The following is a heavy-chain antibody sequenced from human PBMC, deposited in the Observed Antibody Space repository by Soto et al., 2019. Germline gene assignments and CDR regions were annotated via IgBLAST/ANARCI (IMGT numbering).Heavy chain of an antibody. CDR1: GYSIIGYY. V-gene: IGHV1-46*01. J-gene: IGHJ3*02. D-gene: IGHD1-26*01. Sequence: ASVKVSCKASGYSIIGYYMHWVRQAPGQGLQWMGIINPSGSIRTYAQKFQGRVTVTRDASTSTVYMELSSLTSDDTAVYYCASSIGGMFNAFDILGQGTMVTVSS. CDR3: ASSIGGMFNAFDI. CDR2: INPSGSIR.